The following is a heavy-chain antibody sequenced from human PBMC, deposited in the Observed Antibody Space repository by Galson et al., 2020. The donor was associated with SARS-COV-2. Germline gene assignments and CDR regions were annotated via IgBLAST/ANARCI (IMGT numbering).Heavy chain of an antibody. CDR3: ARVASITMVRGVIIKSYAFDI. J-gene: IGHJ3*02. V-gene: IGHV3-7*01. Sequence: QLGESLKISCAASGFTFSSYWMSWVRQAPGKGLEWVANIKQDGSEKYYVDSVKGRFTISRDNAKNSLYLQMNSLRAEDTAVYYCARVASITMVRGVIIKSYAFDIWGQGTMVTVSS. CDR2: IKQDGSEK. D-gene: IGHD3-10*01. CDR1: GFTFSSYW.